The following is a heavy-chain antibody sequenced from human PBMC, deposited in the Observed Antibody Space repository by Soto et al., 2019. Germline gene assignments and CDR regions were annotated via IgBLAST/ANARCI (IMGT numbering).Heavy chain of an antibody. CDR1: GGSFSGYY. CDR3: STGNWRSRY. V-gene: IGHV4-34*01. Sequence: QVQLQQWGAGLLKPSETLSLTCAVYGGSFSGYYWHWIRQPPGKGLEWIGEINHSGSTNYNPSLKSRVTISADSSKNQVSLKLSSVTSADTAVYYCSTGNWRSRYWDQGTLVTVSS. J-gene: IGHJ4*02. D-gene: IGHD1-20*01. CDR2: INHSGST.